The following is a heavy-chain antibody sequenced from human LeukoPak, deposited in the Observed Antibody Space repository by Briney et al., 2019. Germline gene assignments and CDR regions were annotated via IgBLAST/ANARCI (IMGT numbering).Heavy chain of an antibody. J-gene: IGHJ4*02. Sequence: GGSLRLSCAASGFTFSTYAMSWVRQAPGKGLQWVSAINGSGGSTYYADSVKGRFTISRDNSKNTLYLQMNSLRAEDTAVYYCASRDRELGFDYWGQGTLVTVSS. CDR2: INGSGGST. V-gene: IGHV3-23*01. CDR1: GFTFSTYA. D-gene: IGHD1-26*01. CDR3: ASRDRELGFDY.